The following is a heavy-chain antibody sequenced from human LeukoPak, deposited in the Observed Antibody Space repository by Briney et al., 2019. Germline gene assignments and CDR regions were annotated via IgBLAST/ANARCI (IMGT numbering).Heavy chain of an antibody. CDR1: GYTFTSYG. CDR3: ARDEFDY. V-gene: IGHV1-18*01. J-gene: IGHJ4*02. CDR2: ISAYNGNT. Sequence: ASVKVSCNASGYTFTSYGISWVRQSPGQGLEWMGWISAYNGNTNYAQKLQGRVTITTDTSTSTAYMELRSVRSDDTAVYYCARDEFDYWGQGTLVTVSS.